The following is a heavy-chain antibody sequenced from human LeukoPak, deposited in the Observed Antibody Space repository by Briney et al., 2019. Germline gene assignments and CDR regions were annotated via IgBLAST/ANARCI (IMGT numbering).Heavy chain of an antibody. V-gene: IGHV3-11*01. D-gene: IGHD6-19*01. CDR1: GFTFSDYY. CDR2: ISSSGSTI. CDR3: ASDSSGWYVDY. J-gene: IGHJ4*02. Sequence: GGSLRLSCAASGFTFSDYYMSWIRQAPGKGLEWVSYISSSGSTIYYADSVKGRFTISRDNAKNSLYLQTNSLRAEDTAVYYCASDSSGWYVDYWGQGTLVTVSS.